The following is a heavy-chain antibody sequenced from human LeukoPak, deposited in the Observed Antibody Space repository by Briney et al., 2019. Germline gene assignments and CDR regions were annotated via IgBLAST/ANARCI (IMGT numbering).Heavy chain of an antibody. CDR1: GGSISNSF. CDR2: TYHTGST. J-gene: IGHJ4*01. V-gene: IGHV4-59*01. D-gene: IGHD1-26*01. Sequence: SETLSLTCNVSGGSISNSFWSWFRQPPGKGLEWIGYTYHTGSTTYNPSLKSRVNISVDRSKNQFSLRLNSVTTADTALYYCARGGGSFDCWGHGTLVTVSP. CDR3: ARGGGSFDC.